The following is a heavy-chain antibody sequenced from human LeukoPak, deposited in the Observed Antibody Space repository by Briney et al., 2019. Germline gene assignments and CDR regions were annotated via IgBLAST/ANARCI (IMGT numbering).Heavy chain of an antibody. V-gene: IGHV3-15*01. CDR1: GLTLHHPG. D-gene: IGHD3-16*02. Sequence: GGSLRLSCAAWGLTLHHPGMSWRRQAPGKGLEWVGRIKSKTEGGTTDYAAPVKGRFTISRDDSKSTLYLQMNSLKTEHAAVYYCTTSYTSSAYYHDYWGQGTLVTVSS. CDR2: IKSKTEGGTT. J-gene: IGHJ4*02. CDR3: TTSYTSSAYYHDY.